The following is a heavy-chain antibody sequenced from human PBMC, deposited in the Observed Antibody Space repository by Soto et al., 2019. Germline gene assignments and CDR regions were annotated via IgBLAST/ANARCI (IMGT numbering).Heavy chain of an antibody. V-gene: IGHV1-46*01. CDR1: GYTFTNYH. Sequence: QVQLVQSGAEVKKPGASVKVSCKASGYTFTNYHMHWVRQAPGQGLEWMGTIDPSGGSTSHAQKFQGRVTMTRDTSTSTFYMELSSLRSEDTAVYFCARDDCVSGVCYIGDFDCWGQGTLVTVSS. CDR3: ARDDCVSGVCYIGDFDC. D-gene: IGHD2-8*02. CDR2: IDPSGGST. J-gene: IGHJ4*02.